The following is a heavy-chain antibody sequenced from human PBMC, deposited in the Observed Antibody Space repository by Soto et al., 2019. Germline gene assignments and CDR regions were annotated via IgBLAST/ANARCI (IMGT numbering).Heavy chain of an antibody. CDR2: ISGSGGST. V-gene: IGHV3-23*01. D-gene: IGHD6-6*01. Sequence: EVQLLESGGGLVQPGGSLRLSCAASGFTFSSYAMSWVRQAPGKGLEWVSAISGSGGSTYYADSVKGRFTISRDNTKNTLYLQMNSLRAEDTAVYYCAKRTQYSSSSSWFDPWGQGTLVTVSS. J-gene: IGHJ5*02. CDR3: AKRTQYSSSSSWFDP. CDR1: GFTFSSYA.